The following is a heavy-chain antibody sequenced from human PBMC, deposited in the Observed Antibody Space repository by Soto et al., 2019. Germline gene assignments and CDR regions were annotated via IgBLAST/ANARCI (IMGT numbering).Heavy chain of an antibody. D-gene: IGHD3-16*01. Sequence: QVQLVQSGAEVKKPGASVKVSCKASGYTFTSYAMHWVRQAPGQRLEWMGWINAGNGNTKYSQKFQGRVTITRDTSASPAYMELSSLRSEDTAVYYCALAPFVSSRWFDPWGQGTLVTVSS. J-gene: IGHJ5*02. CDR2: INAGNGNT. CDR3: ALAPFVSSRWFDP. V-gene: IGHV1-3*01. CDR1: GYTFTSYA.